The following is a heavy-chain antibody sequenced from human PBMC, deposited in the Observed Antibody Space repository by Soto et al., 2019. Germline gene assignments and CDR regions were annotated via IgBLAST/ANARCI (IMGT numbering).Heavy chain of an antibody. Sequence: EVQLVESGGGLVQPGGSLRLSCAASGIPVSSNYMTWVRQAPGKGLEWVSVLHSGGDTYYANSVKGRFTISRHDSTNTLFLHMNSLTPEDTAVYCWARDGPYYYASRMDVWGQGTTVTVSS. D-gene: IGHD3-10*01. V-gene: IGHV3-53*04. CDR3: ARDGPYYYASRMDV. CDR1: GIPVSSNY. CDR2: LHSGGDT. J-gene: IGHJ6*02.